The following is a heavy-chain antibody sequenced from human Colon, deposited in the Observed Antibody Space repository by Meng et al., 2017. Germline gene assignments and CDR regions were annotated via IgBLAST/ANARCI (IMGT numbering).Heavy chain of an antibody. V-gene: IGHV1-2*02. CDR1: GYNFISYF. Sequence: VHPGQAGAEVKKPGASVKVSCKTFGYNFISYFMYWVRQAPGQGLEWMGYIDPRNGDTRYHQKFQGRVTMTRDTSITTAYMEMTDLRDDDTAVYYCARDLAGLGGFWGQGTLVTVSS. CDR3: ARDLAGLGGF. J-gene: IGHJ4*02. CDR2: IDPRNGDT. D-gene: IGHD6-19*01.